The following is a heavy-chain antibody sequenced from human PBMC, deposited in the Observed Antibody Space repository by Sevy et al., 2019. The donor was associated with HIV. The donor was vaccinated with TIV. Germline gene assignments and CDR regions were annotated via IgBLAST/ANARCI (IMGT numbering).Heavy chain of an antibody. Sequence: ASVKVSCKASGYTFTSYYMHWVRQAPGQGLEWMGIINPSGGSTSYAQKFQGRVTMTRDTSKSTVYMELSSLRSEDTAVYYCARESIAAEAYYGMDVWGQGTTVTVSS. CDR1: GYTFTSYY. D-gene: IGHD6-13*01. CDR3: ARESIAAEAYYGMDV. CDR2: INPSGGST. V-gene: IGHV1-46*01. J-gene: IGHJ6*02.